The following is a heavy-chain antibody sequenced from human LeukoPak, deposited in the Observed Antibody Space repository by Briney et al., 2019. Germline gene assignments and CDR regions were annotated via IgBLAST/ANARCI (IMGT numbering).Heavy chain of an antibody. V-gene: IGHV1-18*01. Sequence: ASVKVSCKASGYTFTSYGISWVRQAPGQGLEWMGWISAYNGNTNYAQKLQGRVTMTTDTSTSTAYMELRSLRAEDTALYYCARVLRYCSGGNCYSGGLGYMDVWGKGTTVTISS. D-gene: IGHD2-15*01. J-gene: IGHJ6*03. CDR3: ARVLRYCSGGNCYSGGLGYMDV. CDR1: GYTFTSYG. CDR2: ISAYNGNT.